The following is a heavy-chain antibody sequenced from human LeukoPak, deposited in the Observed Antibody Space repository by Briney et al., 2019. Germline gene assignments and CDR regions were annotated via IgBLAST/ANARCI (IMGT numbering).Heavy chain of an antibody. Sequence: KPSETLSLTCAVSGYSLSRGYYWGWIRHPPGKGLEWIGSIYHSGSAYYNPPLKHRVTISVDTSKNQFSLKLSSVTAADTAVYYCARLYFCSGSYYNRIWYFDLGGRGTLVTVSS. V-gene: IGHV4-38-2*01. CDR3: ARLYFCSGSYYNRIWYFDL. J-gene: IGHJ2*01. D-gene: IGHD3-10*01. CDR2: IYHSGSA. CDR1: GYSLSRGYY.